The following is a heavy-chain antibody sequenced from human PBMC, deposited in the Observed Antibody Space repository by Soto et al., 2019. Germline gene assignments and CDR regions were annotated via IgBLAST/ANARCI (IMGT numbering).Heavy chain of an antibody. D-gene: IGHD6-25*01. V-gene: IGHV3-21*01. CDR3: ARDRLDSSAHLDY. CDR2: ISSSSSYI. Sequence: GGSLRLSCAASGFTFSSYSMNWVRQAPGKGLEWVSSISSSSSYIYYADSVKGRFTISRDNTKNSLYLQMNSLRAEDTAVYYCARDRLDSSAHLDYWGQGTLVTVSS. CDR1: GFTFSSYS. J-gene: IGHJ4*02.